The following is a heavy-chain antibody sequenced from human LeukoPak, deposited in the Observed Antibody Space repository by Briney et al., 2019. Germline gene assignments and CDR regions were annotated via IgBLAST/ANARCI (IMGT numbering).Heavy chain of an antibody. D-gene: IGHD5/OR15-5a*01. J-gene: IGHJ5*02. CDR2: IDWDNDK. CDR3: VRTRPVSGWFDP. V-gene: IGHV2-70*11. CDR1: GFSLRTSGMC. Sequence: SGPTLVNPTQTLTLTCTFSGFSLRTSGMCVSWIRQPPGKALEWLARIDWDNDKYYTTSLTTRLTISKDTSKNQVVLTMTNMDPVDTATYYCVRTRPVSGWFDPWGQGTLVTVSS.